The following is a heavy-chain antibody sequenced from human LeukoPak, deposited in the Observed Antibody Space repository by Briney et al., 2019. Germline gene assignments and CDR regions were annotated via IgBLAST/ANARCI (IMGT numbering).Heavy chain of an antibody. CDR1: GFTFSSFD. D-gene: IGHD1-1*01. CDR3: ARGPPRGKYYYMDV. J-gene: IGHJ6*03. CDR2: IGTASDT. V-gene: IGHV3-13*01. Sequence: PGGSLRLSCAASGFTFSSFDMHWVRHPTGQGLEWVSTIGTASDTYYPGSVEGRFTLSGDNAKNSLYLQMISLTAGDTAVYYCARGPPRGKYYYMDVWGKGTTVTVSS.